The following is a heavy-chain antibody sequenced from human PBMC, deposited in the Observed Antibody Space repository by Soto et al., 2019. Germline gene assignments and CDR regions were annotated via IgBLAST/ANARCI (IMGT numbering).Heavy chain of an antibody. CDR3: ASNSYGYTFYHY. D-gene: IGHD5-18*01. V-gene: IGHV4-30-4*01. CDR1: GGSISSGDYY. CDR2: IYYSGST. Sequence: SETLSLTCTVSGGSISSGDYYWSWIRQPPGKGLEWIGYIYYSGSTCYNPSLKSRVTISVDTSKNQFSLRLSSVTAADTAVYYCASNSYGYTFYHYSGPAPLVTVSS. J-gene: IGHJ4*02.